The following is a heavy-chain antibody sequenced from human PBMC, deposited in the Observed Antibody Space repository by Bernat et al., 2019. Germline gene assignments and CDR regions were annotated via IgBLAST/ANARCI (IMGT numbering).Heavy chain of an antibody. CDR3: SYINYYASSGYLGYFDY. CDR1: GFTFSSYG. J-gene: IGHJ4*02. Sequence: QVQLVESGGGVVQPGRSLRLSCAASGFTFSSYGMHWVRQAPGKGLEWVAVISYDGSNKYYADSVKGRFTISRDNSKNTLYLQMNSLRAEDTAVYYCSYINYYASSGYLGYFDYWGQGTLVTVSS. V-gene: IGHV3-30*03. D-gene: IGHD3-22*01. CDR2: ISYDGSNK.